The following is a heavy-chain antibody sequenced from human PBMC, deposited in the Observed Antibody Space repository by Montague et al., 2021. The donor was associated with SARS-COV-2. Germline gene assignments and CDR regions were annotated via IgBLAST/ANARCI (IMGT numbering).Heavy chain of an antibody. CDR3: ARIRYDILTGYQTLFDY. Sequence: PALVKPTQTLTLTCTFSGFSLSTSGMCVSWIRQPPGKALEWLARIDWDDDKYYSTSLKTRLTISKGTSKNQVVLTMTNIDPVDTATCYCARIRYDILTGYQTLFDYWGQGTLVTVSS. V-gene: IGHV2-70*11. D-gene: IGHD3-9*01. J-gene: IGHJ4*02. CDR2: IDWDDDK. CDR1: GFSLSTSGMC.